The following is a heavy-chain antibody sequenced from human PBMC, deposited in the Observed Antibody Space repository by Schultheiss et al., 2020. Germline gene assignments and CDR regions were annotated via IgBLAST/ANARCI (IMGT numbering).Heavy chain of an antibody. CDR1: GFAFSKAW. D-gene: IGHD2-21*01. Sequence: GGSLRLSCAASGFAFSKAWMTWVRQAPGKGLEWVGRIRTNGEGGITDYAAPVGGRFIISRDDSKNTLYLHMDGLKPEDTAMYFCICEASWVDYWGQGTLVTVSS. CDR2: IRTNGEGGIT. V-gene: IGHV3-15*01. J-gene: IGHJ4*02. CDR3: ICEASWVDY.